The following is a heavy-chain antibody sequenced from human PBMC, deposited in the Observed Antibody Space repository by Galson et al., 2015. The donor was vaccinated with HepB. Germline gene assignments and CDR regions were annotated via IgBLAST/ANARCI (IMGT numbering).Heavy chain of an antibody. J-gene: IGHJ3*02. Sequence: SLRLSCAASGFTFSSYAMHWVRQAPGKGLEWVAVISYDGSNKYYADSVKGRFTISRDNSKNTLYLQMNSLGAEDTAVYYCARDLSHAFDIWGQGAMVTVSS. CDR1: GFTFSSYA. V-gene: IGHV3-30-3*01. CDR2: ISYDGSNK. CDR3: ARDLSHAFDI.